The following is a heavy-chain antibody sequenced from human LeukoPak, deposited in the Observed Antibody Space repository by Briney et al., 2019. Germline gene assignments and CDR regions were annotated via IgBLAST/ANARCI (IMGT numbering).Heavy chain of an antibody. J-gene: IGHJ5*02. CDR2: IYHSGST. Sequence: PSETLSLTCAVSGYSISSGYYWGWIRQPPGKGLEWIGSIYHSGSTYYNPSLKSRVTIPVDASKNQFSLKLSSVTAADTAVYYCARQRSTNCFDPWGQGTLVTVSS. D-gene: IGHD5/OR15-5a*01. V-gene: IGHV4-38-2*01. CDR1: GYSISSGYY. CDR3: ARQRSTNCFDP.